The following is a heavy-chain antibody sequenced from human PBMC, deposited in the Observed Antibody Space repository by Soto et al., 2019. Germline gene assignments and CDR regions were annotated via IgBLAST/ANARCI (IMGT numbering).Heavy chain of an antibody. Sequence: EVQVVESGGGLVQPGGSLRLSCAASGLTFSNSWMHWVRQAPGKGLVWVSRANTDGRGTNYADSVQGRFTISRDNAKNTLYLQMNSLRAEDTAVYYCAREGYSNSGTYFDYWGQGTLVTVSS. J-gene: IGHJ4*02. CDR3: AREGYSNSGTYFDY. CDR1: GLTFSNSW. D-gene: IGHD6-13*01. V-gene: IGHV3-74*01. CDR2: ANTDGRGT.